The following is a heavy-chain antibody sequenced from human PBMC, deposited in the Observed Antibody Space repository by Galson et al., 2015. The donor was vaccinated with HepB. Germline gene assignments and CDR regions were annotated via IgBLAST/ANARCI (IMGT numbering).Heavy chain of an antibody. CDR2: ISAYNGNT. CDR1: GYTFTSYG. J-gene: IGHJ4*02. V-gene: IGHV1-18*04. CDR3: AREEKEQWLVFNYYFDY. D-gene: IGHD6-19*01. Sequence: SVKVSCKASGYTFTSYGISWVRQAPGQGLEWMGWISAYNGNTNYAQKLQGRVTMTTDTSTSTAYMELRSLRSDDTAVYYCAREEKEQWLVFNYYFDYWGQGTLVTVSS.